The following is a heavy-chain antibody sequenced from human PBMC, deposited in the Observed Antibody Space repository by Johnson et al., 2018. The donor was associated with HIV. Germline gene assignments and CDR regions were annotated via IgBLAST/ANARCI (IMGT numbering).Heavy chain of an antibody. D-gene: IGHD2-2*02. CDR3: ARDPRGVSIYGPDGFDF. CDR1: GFTVSSNY. J-gene: IGHJ3*01. Sequence: VQLVESGGGLVQPGGSLRLSCAASGFTVSSNYMSWVRQAPGKGLEWVSVIYSGGSTYDADSVKGRFTISRDNSKNTLYLQMHSLRIEDTAVYYCARDPRGVSIYGPDGFDFWGQGTMVTVSS. V-gene: IGHV3-66*02. CDR2: IYSGGST.